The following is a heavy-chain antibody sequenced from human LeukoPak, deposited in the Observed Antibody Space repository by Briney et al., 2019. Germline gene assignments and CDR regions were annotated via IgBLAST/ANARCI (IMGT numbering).Heavy chain of an antibody. CDR1: GFIFGDYA. CDR2: IKEDGSEE. Sequence: GGSLRLSCTASGFIFGDYAMSWVRQAPGKGLEWVANIKEDGSEENYVDSVKGRFSISRDNAKNSLDLQMDSLRVEDTAVYYCARVWRAGDSTEFRHFDYWGQGILVSVSS. V-gene: IGHV3-7*01. J-gene: IGHJ4*02. CDR3: ARVWRAGDSTEFRHFDY. D-gene: IGHD2/OR15-2a*01.